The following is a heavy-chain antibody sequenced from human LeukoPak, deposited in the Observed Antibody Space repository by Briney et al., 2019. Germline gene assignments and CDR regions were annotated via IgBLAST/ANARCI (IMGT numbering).Heavy chain of an antibody. CDR2: ISAYNGNT. V-gene: IGHV1-18*01. Sequence: EASVKVSCKASGYTFTSYGISWVRQAPGQGLEWMGWISAYNGNTNYAQKLQGRVTMTTDTSTSTAYMELRSLRSDDTAVYYCARGAPYVLRFLEWLLPSTDYGMDVWGQGTTVTVSS. J-gene: IGHJ6*02. CDR3: ARGAPYVLRFLEWLLPSTDYGMDV. D-gene: IGHD3-3*01. CDR1: GYTFTSYG.